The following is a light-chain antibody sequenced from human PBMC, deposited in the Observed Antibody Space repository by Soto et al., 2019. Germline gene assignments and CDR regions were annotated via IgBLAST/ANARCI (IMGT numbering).Light chain of an antibody. J-gene: IGKJ2*01. CDR3: HQYGSSPRT. CDR2: GAS. Sequence: EIVLTQSPGTLSLSPGARATLSCRASQSVNRDYLAWFQQQPGQAPRLLIYGASRRAIAVPDRFSGSGSGTDFTLTISRLEPEDFAAYYCHQYGSSPRTFGQGTKVDSK. CDR1: QSVNRDY. V-gene: IGKV3-20*01.